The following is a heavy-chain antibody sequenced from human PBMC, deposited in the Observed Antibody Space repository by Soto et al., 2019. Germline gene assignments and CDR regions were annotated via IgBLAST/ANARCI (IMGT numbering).Heavy chain of an antibody. CDR2: ISYDGNIK. J-gene: IGHJ4*02. Sequence: GGSLRLSCAASGFTFSNFGMHWVRQAPGKGLEWVASISYDGNIKYSADSVKGRFTISRDNSKNTLYLQMNSLRSEDTAVYYCARDYSSYGPFDYWGQGTLVTVSS. D-gene: IGHD5-18*01. CDR3: ARDYSSYGPFDY. CDR1: GFTFSNFG. V-gene: IGHV3-30*03.